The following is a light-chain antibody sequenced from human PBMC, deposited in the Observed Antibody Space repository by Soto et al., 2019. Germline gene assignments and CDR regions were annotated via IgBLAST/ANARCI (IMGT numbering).Light chain of an antibody. V-gene: IGKV3-20*01. CDR3: QQYGSSPLFT. CDR2: GAS. CDR1: QSVSSSY. Sequence: EIVLTQSPGTLSLSPWERATLSCRASQSVSSSYLAWYQQKPGQAPRLLMYGASSRATGIPDRFSGSGSGTDFTLTINRLEPEDFAVYYCQQYGSSPLFTFGPGTKVDIK. J-gene: IGKJ3*01.